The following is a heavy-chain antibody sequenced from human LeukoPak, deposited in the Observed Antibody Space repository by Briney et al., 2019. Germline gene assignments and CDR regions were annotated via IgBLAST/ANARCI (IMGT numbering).Heavy chain of an antibody. CDR1: GFTFSSYW. Sequence: QSGGSLRLSCAASGFTFSSYWMNWVRQAPGKGLEWVAVISSEGSMKDYADSVKGRFTVSRDNSKNTLYLQLSSLRDEDTSLYYCARGNLYIVATIEDYWGQGTLVTVSS. V-gene: IGHV3-30-3*01. D-gene: IGHD5-12*01. CDR3: ARGNLYIVATIEDY. CDR2: ISSEGSMK. J-gene: IGHJ4*02.